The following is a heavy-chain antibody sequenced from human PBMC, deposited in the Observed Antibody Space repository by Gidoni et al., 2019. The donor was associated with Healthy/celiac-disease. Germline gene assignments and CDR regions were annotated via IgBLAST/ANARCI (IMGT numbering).Heavy chain of an antibody. J-gene: IGHJ6*02. Sequence: QMQLVQSGAEGKKPGAAVKVSCKAAGYTFTGDYMHWLRQAPGQGREWMVWINPNSRGTNYAHKVQGRVTMTRDTSISTAYMELTRLRSDDTAVYYCARVKSSGCENDYYYYGMDVWGQGTTVTVSS. CDR1: GYTFTGDY. V-gene: IGHV1-2*02. CDR2: INPNSRGT. D-gene: IGHD6-19*01. CDR3: ARVKSSGCENDYYYYGMDV.